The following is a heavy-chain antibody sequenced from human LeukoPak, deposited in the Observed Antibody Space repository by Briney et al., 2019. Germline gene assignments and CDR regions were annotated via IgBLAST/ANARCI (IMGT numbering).Heavy chain of an antibody. V-gene: IGHV1-46*01. CDR2: INPSGGST. D-gene: IGHD6-6*01. Sequence: ASVNVSCKASGYTFTSYYMHWVRQAAGQGLEWMGIINPSGGSTSYAQKFQGRVTMTRDTSTSTVYMELSSLRSEDTAVYYCARDRQLGGDAFDIWGQGTMVTVSS. J-gene: IGHJ3*02. CDR1: GYTFTSYY. CDR3: ARDRQLGGDAFDI.